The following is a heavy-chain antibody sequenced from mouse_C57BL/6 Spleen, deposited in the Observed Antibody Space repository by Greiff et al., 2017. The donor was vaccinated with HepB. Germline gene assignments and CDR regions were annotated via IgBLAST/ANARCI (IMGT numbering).Heavy chain of an antibody. CDR1: GYSITSGYY. D-gene: IGHD2-1*01. CDR2: ISYDGSN. V-gene: IGHV3-6*01. J-gene: IGHJ2*01. CDR3: ARDGNYLFDY. Sequence: EVQLQESGPGLVKPSQSLSLTCSVTGYSITSGYYWNWIRQFPGNKLEWMGYISYDGSNNYNPSLKNRISITRDTSKNQFFLKLNSVTTEDTATYYCARDGNYLFDYWGQGTTLTVSS.